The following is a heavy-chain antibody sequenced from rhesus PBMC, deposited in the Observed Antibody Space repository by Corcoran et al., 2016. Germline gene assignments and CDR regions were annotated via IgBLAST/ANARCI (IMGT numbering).Heavy chain of an antibody. J-gene: IGHJ4*01. CDR2: INWDDDK. CDR1: GFSISTSGMG. Sequence: QVTLKESGPAMVKPTQTLTLTCTFSGFSISTSGMGVVWIRQPPGKALEGLALINWDDDKYYSTSRKLRPTISKDTAKNKVVLTMTNMDPVDTATYYCERISCTSTTCYFYFDYWGQGVLVTVSS. CDR3: ERISCTSTTCYFYFDY. D-gene: IGHD2-2*01. V-gene: IGHV2-174*01.